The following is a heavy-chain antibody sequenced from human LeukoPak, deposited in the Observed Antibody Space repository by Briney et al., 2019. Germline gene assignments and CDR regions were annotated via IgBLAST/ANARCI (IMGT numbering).Heavy chain of an antibody. CDR3: ASGYTLLRD. D-gene: IGHD1-26*01. V-gene: IGHV1-2*02. Sequence: GASVKVSCTASVYTFTGYYIYWVRQAPGQGLEWMGWINPNSGATKYAQKFQGRVTMTRDTSISTAYMDLSSLKSDDTALYYCASGYTLLRDWGQGTLVTVSS. J-gene: IGHJ4*02. CDR1: VYTFTGYY. CDR2: INPNSGAT.